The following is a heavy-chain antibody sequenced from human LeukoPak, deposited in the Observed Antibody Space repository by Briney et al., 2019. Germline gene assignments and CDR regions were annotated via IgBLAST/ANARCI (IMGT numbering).Heavy chain of an antibody. CDR2: ISSSSSYI. CDR1: GFTFRSYS. Sequence: GGSLRLSCAASGFTFRSYSMNWVRQAPGKGLEWVSSISSSSSYIYYADSVKGRFTISRDNAKNSLYLQMNSLRAEDTAVYYCARALLQRGGYWGQGTLVTVSS. D-gene: IGHD2-15*01. J-gene: IGHJ4*02. V-gene: IGHV3-21*01. CDR3: ARALLQRGGY.